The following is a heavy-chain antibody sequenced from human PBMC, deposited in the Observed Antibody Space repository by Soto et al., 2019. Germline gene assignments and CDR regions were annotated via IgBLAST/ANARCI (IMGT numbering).Heavy chain of an antibody. D-gene: IGHD3-22*01. Sequence: QVQLVQSGAEVKKPGAAVKVSCKASGYTFTSYGISWVRQAPGQGLEWMGWISAYNGNTNYAQKLQGRVTMTTDTSTRTAYMELRSLRSDDTAVYYCARDFGSSGYRPGDDAFDIWGQGTMVTVSS. CDR3: ARDFGSSGYRPGDDAFDI. J-gene: IGHJ3*02. CDR2: ISAYNGNT. V-gene: IGHV1-18*01. CDR1: GYTFTSYG.